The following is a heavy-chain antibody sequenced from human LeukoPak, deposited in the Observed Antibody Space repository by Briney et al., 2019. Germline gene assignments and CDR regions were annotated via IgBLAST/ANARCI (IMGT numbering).Heavy chain of an antibody. J-gene: IGHJ5*02. V-gene: IGHV1-18*01. D-gene: IGHD3-10*01. CDR1: GYTFTSYG. Sequence: ASVKVSCKASGYTFTSYGISWVRQAPGQGLEWMGWISAYNGNTNYAQKLQGRVTMTTDTSTSTAYMELGSLRSDDTAVYYCATATMVRGVLNWFDPWGQGTLVTVSS. CDR2: ISAYNGNT. CDR3: ATATMVRGVLNWFDP.